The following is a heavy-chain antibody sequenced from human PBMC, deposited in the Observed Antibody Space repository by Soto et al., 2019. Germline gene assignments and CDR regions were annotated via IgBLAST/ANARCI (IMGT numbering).Heavy chain of an antibody. CDR1: GYTFTGYY. V-gene: IGHV1-2*04. D-gene: IGHD3-10*01. CDR2: INPNSGGT. CDR3: ARAVYSMVRGVSPREAFDY. J-gene: IGHJ4*02. Sequence: ASVKVSCKASGYTFTGYYMHWVRQAPGQGLEWMGWINPNSGGTNYAQKFQGWVTMTRDTSISTAYMELSRLRSDDTAGYYCARAVYSMVRGVSPREAFDYWGQGTLVTVSS.